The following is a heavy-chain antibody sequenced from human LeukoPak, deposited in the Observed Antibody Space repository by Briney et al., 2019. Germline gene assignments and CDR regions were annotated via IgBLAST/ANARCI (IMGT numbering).Heavy chain of an antibody. CDR3: ARDMHSFGYYFDY. D-gene: IGHD5-18*01. J-gene: IGHJ4*02. CDR2: IYSSGST. CDR1: GGYISGYY. V-gene: IGHV4-4*07. Sequence: SETLSLTCTVSGGYISGYYWSWIRQPAGKGLEWIGLIYSSGSTNYNPSLESRVTMSVDTSKHQFSLKLTSVTAADTAVYHCARDMHSFGYYFDYWGQGTRVTVSS.